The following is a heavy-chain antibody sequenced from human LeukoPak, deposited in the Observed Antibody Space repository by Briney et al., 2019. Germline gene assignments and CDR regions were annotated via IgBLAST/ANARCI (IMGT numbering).Heavy chain of an antibody. CDR3: ARGPSYSIKRYYFDY. Sequence: KPSETLSLTCAVYGGSFSGYYWSWIRQPPGKGLEWIGEINHSGSTNYNPSLKSRVTISVDTSKNQFSLKLSSVTAADTAVYYCARGPSYSIKRYYFDYWGQGTLVTVSS. V-gene: IGHV4-34*01. CDR2: INHSGST. CDR1: GGSFSGYY. J-gene: IGHJ4*02. D-gene: IGHD5-18*01.